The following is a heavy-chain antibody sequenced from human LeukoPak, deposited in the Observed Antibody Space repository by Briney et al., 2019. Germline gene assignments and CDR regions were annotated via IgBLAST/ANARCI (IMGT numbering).Heavy chain of an antibody. D-gene: IGHD3-9*01. J-gene: IGHJ5*02. V-gene: IGHV1-2*02. CDR3: AREYYDILTGYYRFDP. CDR2: INPNSGGT. CDR1: GYTFTGYY. Sequence: ASVKVSCKASGYTFTGYYMHWVRQAPGQGLEWMGWINPNSGGTNYAQKFQGRVTITADESTSTAYMELSSLRSEDTAVYYCAREYYDILTGYYRFDPWGQGTLVTVSS.